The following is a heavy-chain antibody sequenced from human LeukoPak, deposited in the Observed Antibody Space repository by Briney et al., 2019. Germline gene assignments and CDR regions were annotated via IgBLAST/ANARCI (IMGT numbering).Heavy chain of an antibody. CDR1: GYSFTSYW. J-gene: IGHJ5*02. D-gene: IGHD2-15*01. V-gene: IGHV5-51*01. Sequence: GESLKISCKGSGYSFTSYWIGWVRQMPGKGPEWMGIIYPGDSDTRYSPSFQGQVTISADKSISTAYLQWSSLKASDTAMYYCARPRCSGGSCTTPNWFDPGAREPWSPSPQ. CDR2: IYPGDSDT. CDR3: ARPRCSGGSCTTPNWFDP.